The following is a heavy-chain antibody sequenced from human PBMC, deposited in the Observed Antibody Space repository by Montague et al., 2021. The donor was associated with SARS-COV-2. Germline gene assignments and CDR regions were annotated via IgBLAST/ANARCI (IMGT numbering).Heavy chain of an antibody. CDR1: GFSLSTSGMC. V-gene: IGHV2-70*01. D-gene: IGHD3-9*01. CDR2: IDWXXXK. J-gene: IGHJ4*02. CDR3: ARIRDYDILTGSYSGFDY. Sequence: PALVKPTQTLTLTCTFSGFSLSTSGMCVSWIRQPPGKALEWLALIDWXXXKYYSTSLKTRLTISKDTSKNQVVLTMTNMDPVDTATYCCARIRDYDILTGSYSGFDYWGQGTLVTVSS.